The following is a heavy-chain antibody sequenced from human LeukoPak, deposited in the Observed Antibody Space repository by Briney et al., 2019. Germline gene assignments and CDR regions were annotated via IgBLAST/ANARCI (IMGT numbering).Heavy chain of an antibody. CDR3: AREDVDGDFDY. CDR1: GFTFDDYA. V-gene: IGHV3-43D*03. D-gene: IGHD5-12*01. Sequence: PGGSLRLSCAASGFTFDDYAMHWVRQAPGKGLEWVSLISWDGGSTYYADSVKGRFTISRDNSKNSPYLQMNSLRAEDTALYYRAREDVDGDFDYWGQGTLVTVSS. CDR2: ISWDGGST. J-gene: IGHJ4*02.